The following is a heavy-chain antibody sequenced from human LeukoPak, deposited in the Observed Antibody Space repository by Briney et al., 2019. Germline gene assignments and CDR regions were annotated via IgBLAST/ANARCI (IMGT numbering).Heavy chain of an antibody. Sequence: GGSLRLSCAASGNYWMHWVRQVPRKGLVWVSHINSDGSWTSYADSVKGRFTISKDNAKNAVYLQMNSLRAEDTAVYYCVSFYETYWGRGTLVTVSS. CDR1: GNYW. CDR3: VSFYETY. J-gene: IGHJ4*02. CDR2: INSDGSWT. D-gene: IGHD2/OR15-2a*01. V-gene: IGHV3-74*01.